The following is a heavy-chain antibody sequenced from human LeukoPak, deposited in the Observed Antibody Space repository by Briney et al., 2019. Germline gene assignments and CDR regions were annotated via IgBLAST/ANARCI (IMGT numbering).Heavy chain of an antibody. CDR1: GGSISTGDYY. CDR3: ARDPVYGSGTF. J-gene: IGHJ4*02. D-gene: IGHD3-10*01. Sequence: SETLSLTCTVAGGSISTGDYYWSWIRQPPGKPLEWIGYIYYSGTTYYNPSLKGRISFSMQPSKNQFSLNLRSVTAADTAVYYCARDPVYGSGTFWGQGTLVTVSS. V-gene: IGHV4-30-4*01. CDR2: IYYSGTT.